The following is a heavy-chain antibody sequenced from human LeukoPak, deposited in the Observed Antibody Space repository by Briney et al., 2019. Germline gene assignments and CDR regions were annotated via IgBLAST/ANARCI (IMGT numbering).Heavy chain of an antibody. D-gene: IGHD6-19*01. Sequence: SGGSLRLSCAASGFTFSSSAMHWVRQAPDKGLEWVAVISYDGSNKYYADSVKGRFTISRDNSKNTLYLKMNSLRADDTAVYYCARDRDSSGWYEGFDYWGQGTLVTVSS. CDR1: GFTFSSSA. CDR3: ARDRDSSGWYEGFDY. V-gene: IGHV3-30-3*01. J-gene: IGHJ4*02. CDR2: ISYDGSNK.